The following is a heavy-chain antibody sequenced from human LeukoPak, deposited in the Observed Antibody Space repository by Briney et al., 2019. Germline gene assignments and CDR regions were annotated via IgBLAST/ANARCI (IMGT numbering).Heavy chain of an antibody. D-gene: IGHD1-26*01. CDR1: GFTFTSYS. CDR2: ISYDGSNE. V-gene: IGHV3-30*04. Sequence: GGSLRLSCAVSGFTFTSYSMSWVRQAPGKGLEWVAVISYDGSNEYYADSVKGRFTIYRDNSKHTLYLQMNSLRAEDTAVFYCARALSGSYTNWFDPWGQGTLVTVSS. CDR3: ARALSGSYTNWFDP. J-gene: IGHJ5*02.